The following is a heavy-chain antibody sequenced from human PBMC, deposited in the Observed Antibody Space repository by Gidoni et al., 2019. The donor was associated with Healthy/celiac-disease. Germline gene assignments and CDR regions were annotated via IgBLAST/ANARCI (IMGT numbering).Heavy chain of an antibody. CDR2: IYYSGST. CDR1: GGSIRSYY. V-gene: IGHV4-59*01. D-gene: IGHD2-15*01. J-gene: IGHJ6*02. CDR3: ARAYCSGGSCYKGSYYGMDV. Sequence: QVQLQESGPGLVKPSETLSLTCTVSGGSIRSYYWSWIRQPPGKGLEWIGYIYYSGSTNYNPSLKSRVTISVDTSKNQFSLKLSSVTAADTAVYYCARAYCSGGSCYKGSYYGMDVWGQGTTVTVSS.